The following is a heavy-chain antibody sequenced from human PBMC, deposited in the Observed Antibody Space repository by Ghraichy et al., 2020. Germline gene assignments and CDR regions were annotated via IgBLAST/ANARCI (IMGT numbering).Heavy chain of an antibody. CDR3: AKLPVGTALVGTFYFDY. Sequence: GALRLSCAASRFTFSSYAMSWVRQAPGKGLDWVSTISGSGGSTYYADSVKGRFTLSRDNSKSTLYLQMNSLRAEDTAVYYCAKLPVGTALVGTFYFDYWGQGTLVTVSS. V-gene: IGHV3-23*01. J-gene: IGHJ4*02. D-gene: IGHD5-18*01. CDR1: RFTFSSYA. CDR2: ISGSGGST.